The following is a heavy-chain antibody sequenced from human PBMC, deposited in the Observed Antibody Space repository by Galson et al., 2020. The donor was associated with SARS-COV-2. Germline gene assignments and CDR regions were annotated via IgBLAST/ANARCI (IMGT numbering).Heavy chain of an antibody. J-gene: IGHJ4*02. CDR3: ARVGTRSGWKYYFDY. CDR2: INSDGSST. CDR1: GFTFSSCW. D-gene: IGHD6-19*01. Sequence: GESLKISCAASGFTFSSCWMHWVRQAPGKGLVWVSRINSDGSSTSYADSVKGRFTISRDNAKNTLYLQINSLRAEDTAVYYCARVGTRSGWKYYFDYWGQGTLVTVSS. V-gene: IGHV3-74*01.